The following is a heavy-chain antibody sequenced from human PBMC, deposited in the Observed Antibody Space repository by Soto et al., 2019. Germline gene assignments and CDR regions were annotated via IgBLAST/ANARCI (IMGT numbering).Heavy chain of an antibody. V-gene: IGHV3-15*07. CDR2: IKSKTDGGTT. CDR1: GFTFSNAW. CDR3: TTVGLWLGELFPDTTDFDP. D-gene: IGHD3-10*01. Sequence: PGGSLRLSCAASGFTFSNAWMNWVRQAPGKGQEWVGRIKSKTDGGTTDYAAPVKGRFTISRDDSKNTLYLQMNSLKTEDTAVYYCTTVGLWLGELFPDTTDFDPWGQGTLVTVSS. J-gene: IGHJ5*02.